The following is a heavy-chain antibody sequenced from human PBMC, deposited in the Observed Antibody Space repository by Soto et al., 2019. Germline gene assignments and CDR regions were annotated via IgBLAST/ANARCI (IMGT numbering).Heavy chain of an antibody. J-gene: IGHJ3*01. Sequence: PGGSLRLSCAGSGFTFSSYGMHWVRQAPGKGLEWVAVIWFDGSKRYYADSVKGRFTISRDNSKNTLYMQMNSLRGDDSALYYSAKSSYEGAFDVWGQGTMVTVSS. V-gene: IGHV3-33*06. CDR3: AKSSYEGAFDV. CDR2: IWFDGSKR. CDR1: GFTFSSYG. D-gene: IGHD1-26*01.